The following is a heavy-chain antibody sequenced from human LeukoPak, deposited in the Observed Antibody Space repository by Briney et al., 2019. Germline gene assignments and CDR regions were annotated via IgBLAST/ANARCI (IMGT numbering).Heavy chain of an antibody. Sequence: SETRSLTCTVSGGSISSSSYYWGWIRQPPGKGLEWIGSIYYSGSTYYNPSLKSRVTISVDTSKNQFSLKLSSVTAADTAVYYCARHKITFGGVIVIIDYWGQGTLVTVSS. J-gene: IGHJ4*02. CDR3: ARHKITFGGVIVIIDY. D-gene: IGHD3-16*02. CDR1: GGSISSSSYY. V-gene: IGHV4-39*01. CDR2: IYYSGST.